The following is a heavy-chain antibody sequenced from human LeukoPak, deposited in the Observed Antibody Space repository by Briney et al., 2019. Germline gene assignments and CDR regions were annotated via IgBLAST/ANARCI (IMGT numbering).Heavy chain of an antibody. D-gene: IGHD1-26*01. CDR1: GFTFSSYS. Sequence: GGSLRLSCAASGFTFSSYSMNWVRQAPGKGLEWVSSISSSSYIYYADSVKGRFTISRDNAKNSLYLQMNSLRAEDTAVYYCARYFGEGGSLDYWGQGTLVTVSS. V-gene: IGHV3-21*01. J-gene: IGHJ4*02. CDR2: ISSSSYI. CDR3: ARYFGEGGSLDY.